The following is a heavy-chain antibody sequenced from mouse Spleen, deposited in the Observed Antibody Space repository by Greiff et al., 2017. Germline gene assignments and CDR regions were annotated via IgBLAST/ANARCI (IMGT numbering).Heavy chain of an antibody. CDR1: GYTFTDYN. CDR2: INPNNGGT. D-gene: IGHD2-4*01. V-gene: IGHV1-18*01. CDR3: ARGSMIRDAMDY. Sequence: VQLKQSGPELVKPGASVKIPCKASGYTFTDYNMDWVKQSHGKSLEWIGDINPNNGGTIYNQKFKGKATLTVDKSSSTAYMELRSLTSEDTAVYYCARGSMIRDAMDYWGQGTSVTVSS. J-gene: IGHJ4*01.